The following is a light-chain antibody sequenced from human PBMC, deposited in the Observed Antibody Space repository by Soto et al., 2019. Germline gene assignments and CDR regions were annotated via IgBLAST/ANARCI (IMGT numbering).Light chain of an antibody. CDR2: EGS. CDR1: SSDVGSYNL. V-gene: IGLV2-23*01. Sequence: QSALTEPACVSVSPGQSITISCTGTSSDVGSYNLVSWYQQHPGKAPKLMIYEGSKRPSGVSNRFSGSKSGNTASLTISGLQAEDEADYHCSSYAGSSTLLYVFGTGTKVTVL. J-gene: IGLJ1*01. CDR3: SSYAGSSTLLYV.